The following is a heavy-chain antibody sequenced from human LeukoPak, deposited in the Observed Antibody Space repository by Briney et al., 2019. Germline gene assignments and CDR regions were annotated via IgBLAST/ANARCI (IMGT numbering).Heavy chain of an antibody. Sequence: SETLSLTCTVSGGSISSYFWTWIRQPPGRGLEWIGYIYYSGNTNYNPALKSRVTISIDTSKNQFSLKLNSVTAADTPIYYCARVVRYSSGLKGVDYWGQGTLVTVSS. CDR1: GGSISSYF. CDR2: IYYSGNT. V-gene: IGHV4-59*01. D-gene: IGHD6-19*01. CDR3: ARVVRYSSGLKGVDY. J-gene: IGHJ4*02.